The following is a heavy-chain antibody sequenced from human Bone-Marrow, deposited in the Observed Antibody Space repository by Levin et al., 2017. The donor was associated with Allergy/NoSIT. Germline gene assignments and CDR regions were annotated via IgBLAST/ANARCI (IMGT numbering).Heavy chain of an antibody. CDR3: AKVTFRMVRGFARSMGWAHWFDP. CDR2: ISYDGSNK. CDR1: GFTFSSYG. Sequence: GESLKISCAASGFTFSSYGMHWVRQAPGKGLEWVAVISYDGSNKYYADSVKGRFTISRDNSKNTLYLQMNSLRAEDTAVYYCAKVTFRMVRGFARSMGWAHWFDPWGQGTLVTVSS. J-gene: IGHJ5*02. D-gene: IGHD3-10*01. V-gene: IGHV3-30*18.